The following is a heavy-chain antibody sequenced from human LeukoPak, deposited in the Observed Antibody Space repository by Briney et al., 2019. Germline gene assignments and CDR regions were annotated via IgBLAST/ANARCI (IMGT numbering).Heavy chain of an antibody. CDR1: GGSISSSSYY. Sequence: SETLSLTCTVSGGSISSSSYYWGWIRQPPGKGLEWIGSIYYSGSTYYNPSLKSRVTISVDTSKNQFSLKLSSVTAADTAVYYCARGGWLRVRPPDYRGQGTLVTVSS. CDR2: IYYSGST. CDR3: ARGGWLRVRPPDY. D-gene: IGHD5-12*01. V-gene: IGHV4-39*01. J-gene: IGHJ4*02.